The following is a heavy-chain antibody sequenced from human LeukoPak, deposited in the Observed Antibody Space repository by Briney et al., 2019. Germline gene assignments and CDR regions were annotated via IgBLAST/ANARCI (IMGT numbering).Heavy chain of an antibody. J-gene: IGHJ4*02. CDR2: IFPGDSDT. CDR1: GYTFTSYW. CDR3: ARGGHSGSYYFDY. V-gene: IGHV5-51*01. D-gene: IGHD1-26*01. Sequence: GESLKISCKGSGYTFTSYWIGWVRQLPGKGLEWMGIIFPGDSDTRYSPSFQGQVTISADKSISTAYLQWSSLKASDTAMYYCARGGHSGSYYFDYWGQGTLVTVSS.